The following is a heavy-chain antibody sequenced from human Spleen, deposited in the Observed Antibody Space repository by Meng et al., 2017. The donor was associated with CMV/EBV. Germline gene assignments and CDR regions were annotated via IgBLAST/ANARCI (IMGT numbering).Heavy chain of an antibody. Sequence: SVKVSCKASGYTFTGYYIHWVRQAPGQGLEWMGGIIPILGIANYAQKFQGRVTITADKSTSTAYMELSSLRSEDTAVYYCARVHLYCGGDCYSGRYFDLWGRGTLVTVSS. D-gene: IGHD2-21*01. J-gene: IGHJ2*01. CDR3: ARVHLYCGGDCYSGRYFDL. CDR2: IIPILGIA. V-gene: IGHV1-69*10. CDR1: GYTFTGYY.